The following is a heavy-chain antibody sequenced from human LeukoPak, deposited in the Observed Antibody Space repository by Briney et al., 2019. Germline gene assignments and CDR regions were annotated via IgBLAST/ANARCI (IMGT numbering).Heavy chain of an antibody. CDR2: INHSGST. Sequence: SQTLSLTCAVSGGSISSGGYYWSWIRQPPGKGLEWIGEINHSGSTNYNPSLKSRVTISVDTSKNQFSLKLSSVTAADTAVYYCARGGQQLVKGDYYYGMDVWGQGTTVTVSS. CDR1: GGSISSGGYY. J-gene: IGHJ6*02. CDR3: ARGGQQLVKGDYYYGMDV. V-gene: IGHV4-30-2*01. D-gene: IGHD6-13*01.